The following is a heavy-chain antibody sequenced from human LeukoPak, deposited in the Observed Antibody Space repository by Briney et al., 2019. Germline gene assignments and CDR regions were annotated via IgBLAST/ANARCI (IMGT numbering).Heavy chain of an antibody. Sequence: PSETLSLTCAVYGGSFSGYYWSWIRQPPGKGLEWIGEINHSGSTNYNPSLKSRVTISVDTSKNQFSLKLSSVTAADTAVYYCARQASSGYDWFDPWGQGTLVTVSS. D-gene: IGHD3-22*01. CDR1: GGSFSGYY. CDR3: ARQASSGYDWFDP. V-gene: IGHV4-34*01. J-gene: IGHJ5*02. CDR2: INHSGST.